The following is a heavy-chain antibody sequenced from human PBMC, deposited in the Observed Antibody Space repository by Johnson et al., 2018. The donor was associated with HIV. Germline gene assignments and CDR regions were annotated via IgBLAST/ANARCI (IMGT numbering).Heavy chain of an antibody. CDR3: AKESKWESRTPHAFDI. J-gene: IGHJ3*02. CDR1: GFSFDDYG. CDR2: FDTAGDT. V-gene: IGHV3-13*01. Sequence: EQLVESGGGLVQPGRSLRLSCAASGFSFDDYGMHWVRQLRGKGLEWVSNFDTAGDTYYADSVKGRFTISRDNSKNTLYLQMKGLRAEDTAVYYCAKESKWESRTPHAFDIWGQGTMVTVSS. D-gene: IGHD1-26*01.